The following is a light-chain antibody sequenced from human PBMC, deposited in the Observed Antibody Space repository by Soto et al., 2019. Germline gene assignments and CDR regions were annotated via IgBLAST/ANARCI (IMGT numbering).Light chain of an antibody. J-gene: IGLJ2*01. Sequence: NFMLTQPHSVSESPGKTITISCARDRGSVASNYVQWFQQRPGSAPTTLIYRDDQRPSGVPDRFSASVDSSSNSASLTISGLKTEDEAVYYCQSYDRTNVVFGGGTKVTVL. V-gene: IGLV6-57*03. CDR2: RDD. CDR3: QSYDRTNVV. CDR1: RGSVASNY.